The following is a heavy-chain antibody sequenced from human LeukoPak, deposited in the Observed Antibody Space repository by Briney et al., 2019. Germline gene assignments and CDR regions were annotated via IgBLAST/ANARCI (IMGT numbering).Heavy chain of an antibody. J-gene: IGHJ4*02. V-gene: IGHV3-9*01. D-gene: IGHD6-13*01. CDR3: ESGSSWPRGFDY. CDR2: ISWNSGSV. CDR1: GFTFYDYA. Sequence: GGSLRLSCAASGFTFYDYAMHWVRQAPGRGLEWVSGISWNSGSVGYADSVKGRFTISRDNAKNSLYLQMNSLRAEDTAVYYCESGSSWPRGFDYWGQGTLVTVSS.